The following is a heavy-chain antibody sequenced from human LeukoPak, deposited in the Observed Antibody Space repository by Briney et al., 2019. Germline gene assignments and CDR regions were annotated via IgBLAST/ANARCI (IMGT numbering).Heavy chain of an antibody. CDR2: VYHTRST. J-gene: IGHJ4*02. V-gene: IGHV4-59*01. CDR1: GASIRTCY. Sequence: TSETLSLTCTVSGASIRTCYWSWLRQPPGKGLEWIGYVYHTRSTNYNPSLKSRVTISVDSSKKQFSLQLNSVIAADTAVYYCARVESNWLVSDWGQGTPVTVSS. D-gene: IGHD3-9*01. CDR3: ARVESNWLVSD.